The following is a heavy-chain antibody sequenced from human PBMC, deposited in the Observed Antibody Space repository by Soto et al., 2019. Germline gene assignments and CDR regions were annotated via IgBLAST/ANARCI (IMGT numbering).Heavy chain of an antibody. Sequence: SETLPLTCTVSGGSISSVGYYWIWIRQHPGKGLEWIGYIYYSGSTYYNPSLKSRVTISVDTSKNQFSLKLSSVTAADTAVYYCARDTALFGDGMDVWGQGTTVTVSS. CDR1: GGSISSVGYY. J-gene: IGHJ6*02. CDR2: IYYSGST. V-gene: IGHV4-31*03. D-gene: IGHD3-10*01. CDR3: ARDTALFGDGMDV.